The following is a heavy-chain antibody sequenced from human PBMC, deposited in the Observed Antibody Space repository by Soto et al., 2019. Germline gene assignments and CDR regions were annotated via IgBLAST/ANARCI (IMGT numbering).Heavy chain of an antibody. CDR1: GFTVSSNY. CDR2: IYSGGST. J-gene: IGHJ6*03. Sequence: GGSLRLSCAASGFTVSSNYMSWVRQAPGKGLEWVSVIYSGGSTYYEDSVKGRFTISRVNSKNTLYLQMNSLRAEDTAVYYCERDNIEREGYYYYYYMDVWGKGTTVTVSS. V-gene: IGHV3-66*01. CDR3: ERDNIEREGYYYYYYMDV. D-gene: IGHD5-12*01.